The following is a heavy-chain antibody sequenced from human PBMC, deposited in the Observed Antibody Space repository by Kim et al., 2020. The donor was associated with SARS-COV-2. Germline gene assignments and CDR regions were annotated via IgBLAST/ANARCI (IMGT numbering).Heavy chain of an antibody. V-gene: IGHV3-23*01. Sequence: GGSLRLSCAASGFTFSSYAMSWVRQAPGKGLEWVSAISGSGGSTYYADSVKGRFTISRDNSKNTLYLQMNSLRAEDTAVYYCAKDLRFHIAAANNWFDPWGQGTLVTVSS. CDR3: AKDLRFHIAAANNWFDP. J-gene: IGHJ5*02. D-gene: IGHD6-13*01. CDR2: ISGSGGST. CDR1: GFTFSSYA.